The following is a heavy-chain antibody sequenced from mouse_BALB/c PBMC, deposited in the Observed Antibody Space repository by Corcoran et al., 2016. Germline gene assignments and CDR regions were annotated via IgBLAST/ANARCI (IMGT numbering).Heavy chain of an antibody. V-gene: IGHV14-1*02. D-gene: IGHD2-4*01. CDR3: ASIYYDYAWFAY. CDR2: IDPENGNT. CDR1: GFNPKDYY. Sequence: EVQLQQSGDELVRPGALVKLCCTASGFNPKDYYMHWVKQRAEQGQEWIGWIDPENGNTIYDPKFQGKASITADTSSNTAYLQLSSLTSEDTAVYYCASIYYDYAWFAYWGQGTLVTVSA. J-gene: IGHJ3*01.